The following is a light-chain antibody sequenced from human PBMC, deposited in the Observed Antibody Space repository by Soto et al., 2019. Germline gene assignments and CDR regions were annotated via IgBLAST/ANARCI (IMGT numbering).Light chain of an antibody. J-gene: IGKJ4*01. CDR1: ENIKNR. Sequence: EKVMTQSPATLSVSPGKRATLSCRASENIKNRLAWYQQKPGQGPRLLIYDAFTRATDIPARFSGSASGTEFTLTISSLQSEDSAFYYCQQYDDWPLTLGGGTKVEIK. V-gene: IGKV3-15*01. CDR2: DAF. CDR3: QQYDDWPLT.